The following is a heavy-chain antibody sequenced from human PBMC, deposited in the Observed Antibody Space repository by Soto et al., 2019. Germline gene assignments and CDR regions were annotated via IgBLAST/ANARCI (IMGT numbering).Heavy chain of an antibody. V-gene: IGHV4-39*07. J-gene: IGHJ4*02. D-gene: IGHD6-13*01. CDR3: ALAAAGLVPSDY. Sequence: SETLSLTCTVSGGSISSSSYYWGWIRQPPGKGLEWIGEIYHSGSTNYNPSLKSRVTISVDKSKNQFSLKLSSVTAADTAVYYCALAAAGLVPSDYWGQGTLVTVSS. CDR2: IYHSGST. CDR1: GGSISSSSYY.